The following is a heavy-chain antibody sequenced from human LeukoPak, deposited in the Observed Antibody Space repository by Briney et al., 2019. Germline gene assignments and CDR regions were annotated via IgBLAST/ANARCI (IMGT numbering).Heavy chain of an antibody. Sequence: ASVKVSCKASGYSFTSYYMHWVRQAPGQGLEWMGIIDPSGGSTSYAQKSQGRVTMTRDTSTSTVYMELCSLRSEDTAVYYCARDNTATGPFDNWGQGTLVTVSS. D-gene: IGHD1-1*01. J-gene: IGHJ4*02. CDR2: IDPSGGST. CDR1: GYSFTSYY. V-gene: IGHV1-46*01. CDR3: ARDNTATGPFDN.